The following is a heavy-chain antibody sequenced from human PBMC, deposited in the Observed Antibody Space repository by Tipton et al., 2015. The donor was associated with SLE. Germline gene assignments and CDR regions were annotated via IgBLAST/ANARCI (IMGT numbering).Heavy chain of an antibody. D-gene: IGHD2-21*01. CDR2: IYYSGST. CDR1: GGSISSTSYY. V-gene: IGHV4-39*07. CDR3: ARSRIYDGSVDCYGFFDY. Sequence: GLVKPSETLSLTCTVSGGSISSTSYYWGWLRQPPGKGLEWIGSIYYSGSTYYNLSLKSRVTISVDTPKNQFSLNLSPVTAADTAVYYCARSRIYDGSVDCYGFFDYWGQGTLVTVSS. J-gene: IGHJ4*02.